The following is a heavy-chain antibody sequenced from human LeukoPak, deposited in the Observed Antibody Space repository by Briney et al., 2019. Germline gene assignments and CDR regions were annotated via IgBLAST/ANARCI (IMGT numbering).Heavy chain of an antibody. CDR3: ARGGSYYLYYFDY. D-gene: IGHD1-26*01. CDR1: GGSISSSSYY. J-gene: IGHJ4*02. CDR2: IYYSGST. Sequence: PSETLSLTCTVSGGSISSSSYYWGWIRQPPGKGLEWIGGIYYSGSTYYNPSLKSRVTISVDTSKNQFSLKLSSVTAADTAVYYCARGGSYYLYYFDYWGQGTLVTVSS. V-gene: IGHV4-39*07.